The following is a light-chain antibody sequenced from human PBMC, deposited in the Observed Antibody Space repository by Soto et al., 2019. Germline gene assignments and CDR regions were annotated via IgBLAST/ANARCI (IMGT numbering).Light chain of an antibody. J-gene: IGKJ5*01. CDR2: DTS. CDR3: QQYGTTPHT. CDR1: QSVSSSF. V-gene: IGKV3D-20*01. Sequence: EIVLTQSPATLSLSPGERASLSCEASQSVSSSFLAWYQQKPGLAPRLLIYDTSGRATGIPDRFSGSGSGTDFALTISRLEPDDVAVYYCQQYGTTPHTFGQGTRLEI.